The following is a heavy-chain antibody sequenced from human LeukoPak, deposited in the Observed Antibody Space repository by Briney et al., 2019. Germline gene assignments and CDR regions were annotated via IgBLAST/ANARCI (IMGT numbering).Heavy chain of an antibody. Sequence: PGGSLRLSCAASGFTFSSYWMHWVRQAPGKGLGWVSRINTDGSSTSYADSVKGRFTISRDNAKNTLYLQMNSLRAEDTAVYYCARDLEGGAFDIWGQGTMVTVSS. V-gene: IGHV3-74*01. D-gene: IGHD3-3*01. CDR2: INTDGSST. CDR1: GFTFSSYW. CDR3: ARDLEGGAFDI. J-gene: IGHJ3*02.